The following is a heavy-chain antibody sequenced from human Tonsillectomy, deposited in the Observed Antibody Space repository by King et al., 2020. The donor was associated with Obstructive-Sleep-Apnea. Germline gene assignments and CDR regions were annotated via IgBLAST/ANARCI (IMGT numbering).Heavy chain of an antibody. CDR2: IWYDGGNK. Sequence: VQLVESGGGVVQPGGSLRLSCAAAGFIFSDYGMHWVRQAPGHGLEWVALIWYDGGNKYYADSVKGRFTSSSDNSKNTLYLQMNSLRVEDTAVYYCAKVGYGSMTVCDNWGQGTLVTVSS. D-gene: IGHD5-12*01. V-gene: IGHV3-30*02. J-gene: IGHJ4*02. CDR1: GFIFSDYG. CDR3: AKVGYGSMTVCDN.